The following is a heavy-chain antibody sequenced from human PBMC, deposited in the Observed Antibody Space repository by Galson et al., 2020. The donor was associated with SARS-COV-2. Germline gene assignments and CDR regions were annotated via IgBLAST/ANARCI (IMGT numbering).Heavy chain of an antibody. J-gene: IGHJ4*02. V-gene: IGHV3-66*01. CDR3: VRDDGVSPYDY. Sequence: GESLKISCVASGLSVSNKYMSWVRQAPGKGLEWVSVIYSDGSTNYADSVRGRFTVSRDNSKNKVYLQMNSLRAEDTAVYYCVRDDGVSPYDYWGQGTLVTVSS. D-gene: IGHD3-16*01. CDR2: IYSDGST. CDR1: GLSVSNKY.